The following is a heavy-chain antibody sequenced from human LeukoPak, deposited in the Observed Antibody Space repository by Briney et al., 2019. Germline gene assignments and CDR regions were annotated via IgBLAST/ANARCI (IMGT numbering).Heavy chain of an antibody. D-gene: IGHD5-18*01. J-gene: IGHJ4*02. CDR1: GGTFSSYA. Sequence: SVKVSCKASGGTFSSYAISWVRQAPGQGLEWMGGIIPIFGTANYAQEFQGRVTITADESTSTAYMELSSLRSEDTAVYYCARALGYSYGQTSGYFDYWGQGTLVTVSS. CDR3: ARALGYSYGQTSGYFDY. V-gene: IGHV1-69*13. CDR2: IIPIFGTA.